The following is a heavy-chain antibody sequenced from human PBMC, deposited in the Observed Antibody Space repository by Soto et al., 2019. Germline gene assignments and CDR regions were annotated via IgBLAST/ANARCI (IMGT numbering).Heavy chain of an antibody. CDR3: AKERQWFGELSPYFQH. J-gene: IGHJ1*01. D-gene: IGHD3-10*01. CDR2: ISGSGGST. V-gene: IGHV3-23*01. CDR1: GFTFSSYA. Sequence: GGSLRLSCAASGFTFSSYAMSWVRQAPGKGLEWVSAISGSGGSTYYADSVKGRFTISRDNSKNTLYLQMNSLRAEDTAVYYCAKERQWFGELSPYFQHWGQGTLVTVSS.